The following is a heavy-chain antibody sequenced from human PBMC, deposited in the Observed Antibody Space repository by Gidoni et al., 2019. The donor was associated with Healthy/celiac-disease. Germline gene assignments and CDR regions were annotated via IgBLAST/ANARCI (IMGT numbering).Heavy chain of an antibody. J-gene: IGHJ6*02. CDR3: ARDGVYGDYVDGMDV. CDR2: ISSSSSYI. D-gene: IGHD4-17*01. Sequence: LQLVESRGGLVQPGGSFILSCAASGFPFSCYSMNWVRQAPGKGLEWVSSISSSSSYIYYADSVKGRFTISRDNAKNSLYLQMNSLRAEDTAVYYGARDGVYGDYVDGMDVWGQGTTVTVSS. V-gene: IGHV3-21*01. CDR1: GFPFSCYS.